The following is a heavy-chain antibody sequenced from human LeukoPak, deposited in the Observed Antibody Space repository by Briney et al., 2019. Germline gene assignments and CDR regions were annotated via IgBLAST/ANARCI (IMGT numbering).Heavy chain of an antibody. CDR3: ARGGIYYHFDY. D-gene: IGHD1-26*01. V-gene: IGHV3-74*01. Sequence: GGSLRLSCAASGFTFSNYWMHWVRQSPGKGLVWVSRINTDGSSTTYADSVKGRFTISRDNAKNTMYLQMNSLRAEDTAVYYCARGGIYYHFDYWGQGTLVTVSS. J-gene: IGHJ4*02. CDR2: INTDGSST. CDR1: GFTFSNYW.